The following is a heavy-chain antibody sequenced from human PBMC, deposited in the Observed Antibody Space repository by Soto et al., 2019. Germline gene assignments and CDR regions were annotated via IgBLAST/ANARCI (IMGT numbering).Heavy chain of an antibody. V-gene: IGHV1-69*13. D-gene: IGHD2-21*02. CDR2: IIPIFGTA. CDR3: ARDRYFGGDCYGSSS. CDR1: GGTFSSYA. J-gene: IGHJ3*01. Sequence: SVKVSCKASGGTFSSYAISGVRQAPGQGLEWMGGIIPIFGTANYAQKFQGRVTITADESTSTAYMELSSLRSEDTAVYYCARDRYFGGDCYGSSSWGQGTMVTVSS.